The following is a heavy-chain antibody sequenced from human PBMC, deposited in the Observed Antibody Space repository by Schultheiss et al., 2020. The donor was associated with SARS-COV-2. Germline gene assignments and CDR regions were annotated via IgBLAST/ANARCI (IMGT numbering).Heavy chain of an antibody. D-gene: IGHD3-22*01. CDR3: ARGYLYYYDSTRGEYFDY. CDR1: GFTFSNAW. Sequence: ESLKISCAASGFTFSNAWMSWVRQAPGKGLEWIGYIYYSGSTNYNPSLKSRVTISVDTSKNQFSLKLSSVTAADTAVYYCARGYLYYYDSTRGEYFDYWGQGTLVTVSS. CDR2: IYYSGST. V-gene: IGHV4-34*01. J-gene: IGHJ4*02.